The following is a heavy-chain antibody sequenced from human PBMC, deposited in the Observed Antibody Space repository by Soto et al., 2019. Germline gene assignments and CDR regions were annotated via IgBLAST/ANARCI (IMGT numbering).Heavy chain of an antibody. CDR3: ARDRGAAAGNYYYYMDV. Sequence: ASVKVSCKASGYTFTSYDINWVRQATGQGLEWMGWMNPNSGNTGYAQKFQGRVTMTRNTSISTAYMELSSLRSEDTAVYYCARDRGAAAGNYYYYMDVWGKGTMVTVSS. D-gene: IGHD6-13*01. CDR1: GYTFTSYD. CDR2: MNPNSGNT. J-gene: IGHJ6*03. V-gene: IGHV1-8*01.